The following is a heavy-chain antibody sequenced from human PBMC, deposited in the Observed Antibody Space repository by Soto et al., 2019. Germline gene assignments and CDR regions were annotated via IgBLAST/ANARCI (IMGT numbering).Heavy chain of an antibody. D-gene: IGHD4-17*01. CDR3: ARHGFYGDFSSNYFDP. CDR2: IYPSDSDT. J-gene: IGHJ5*02. Sequence: GESLKISCKGSGYSFTNYWIAWVRQMPGKGLEYMGIIYPSDSDTRYSPSFQGQVTISADKSISTAYLQWSGLKASDTAIYYCARHGFYGDFSSNYFDPWGQGTLVTVSS. CDR1: GYSFTNYW. V-gene: IGHV5-51*01.